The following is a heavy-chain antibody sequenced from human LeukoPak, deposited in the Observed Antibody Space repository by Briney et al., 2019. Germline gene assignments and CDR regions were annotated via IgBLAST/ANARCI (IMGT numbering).Heavy chain of an antibody. J-gene: IGHJ4*02. CDR2: IYYSGST. D-gene: IGHD3-9*01. CDR3: ARISAYYDILTDPLHFDY. CDR1: GGSISSSSYY. V-gene: IGHV4-39*07. Sequence: SETLSLTCTVSGGSISSSSYYWGWIRQPPGKGLEWIGSIYYSGSTYYNPSLKSRVTISVDTSKNQFSLKLSSVTAADTAVYYCARISAYYDILTDPLHFDYWGQGTLVTVSS.